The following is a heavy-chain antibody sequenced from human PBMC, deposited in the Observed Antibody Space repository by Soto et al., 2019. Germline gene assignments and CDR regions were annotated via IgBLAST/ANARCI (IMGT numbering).Heavy chain of an antibody. J-gene: IGHJ4*02. D-gene: IGHD3-10*01. V-gene: IGHV4-59*01. CDR1: GGSITSYY. Sequence: QVQLQESGPGLVKPLETLSLTCTVPGGSITSYYWSWVRQPPGKGLEWIGYIYYNGNINYNPSFKSRLTISLDTSKNQFSLRLSSVTAADTAVYYWATGRVYFGSEYWGQGTLVTVSS. CDR2: IYYNGNI. CDR3: ATGRVYFGSEY.